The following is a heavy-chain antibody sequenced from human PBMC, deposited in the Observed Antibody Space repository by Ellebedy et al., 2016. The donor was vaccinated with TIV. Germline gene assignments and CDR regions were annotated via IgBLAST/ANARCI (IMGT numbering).Heavy chain of an antibody. CDR1: GFTFSSYA. Sequence: GGSLRLXXAASGFTFSSYAMSWVRQAPGKGLEWVAVIWYDGSNKYYADSVKGRFTISRDNSKNTLYLQMNSLRAEDTAVYYCARFGAGKYQLLSDIWGQGTMVTVSS. CDR2: IWYDGSNK. D-gene: IGHD2-2*01. J-gene: IGHJ3*02. V-gene: IGHV3-33*08. CDR3: ARFGAGKYQLLSDI.